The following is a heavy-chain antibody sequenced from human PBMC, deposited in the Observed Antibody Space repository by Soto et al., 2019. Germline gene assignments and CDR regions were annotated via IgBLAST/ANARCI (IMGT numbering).Heavy chain of an antibody. Sequence: SETLSLTCTVSGGSISSSSYYWGWIRQPPGKGLEWIGSIYYSGSTYYNPSLKSRVTISVDTSKNQFSLKLSSVTAADTAVYYCARHGSSSWSDYYYYGMDVWGQGTTVTVS. V-gene: IGHV4-39*01. D-gene: IGHD6-13*01. J-gene: IGHJ6*02. CDR2: IYYSGST. CDR1: GGSISSSSYY. CDR3: ARHGSSSWSDYYYYGMDV.